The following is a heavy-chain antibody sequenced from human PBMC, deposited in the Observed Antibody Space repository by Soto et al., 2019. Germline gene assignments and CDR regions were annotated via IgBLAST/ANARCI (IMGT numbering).Heavy chain of an antibody. Sequence: QVQLVESGGGVVQPGRSLRLSCAASGFTFSSYAMHWVRQAPGKGLEWVAVISYDGSNKYYADSVKGRFTISRDNSKNTLYLQMNSLRAEDTAVYYCARGGHLNYYDSSGYYNYYGMDVWGQGTTVTVSS. CDR2: ISYDGSNK. D-gene: IGHD3-22*01. CDR3: ARGGHLNYYDSSGYYNYYGMDV. CDR1: GFTFSSYA. V-gene: IGHV3-30-3*01. J-gene: IGHJ6*02.